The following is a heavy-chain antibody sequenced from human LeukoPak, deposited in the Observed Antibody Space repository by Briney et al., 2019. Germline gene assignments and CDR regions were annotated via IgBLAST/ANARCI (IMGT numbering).Heavy chain of an antibody. CDR2: ISYDGNDK. CDR1: GFTFSHFG. D-gene: IGHD4-17*01. CDR3: ARPNDYGDYRYFDL. Sequence: GGSLRLSCAASGFTFSHFGMHWVRQAPGKGLEWVTAISYDGNDKYYADSVKGRFSISRDNSRNRMYLQMSSLRPEDTAVYYCARPNDYGDYRYFDLWGQGTLVTVSS. V-gene: IGHV3-30*13. J-gene: IGHJ5*02.